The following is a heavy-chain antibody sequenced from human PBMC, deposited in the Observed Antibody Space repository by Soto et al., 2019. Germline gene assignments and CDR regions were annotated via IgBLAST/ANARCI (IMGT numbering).Heavy chain of an antibody. D-gene: IGHD2-2*02. Sequence: GGSLRLSCAASGFTFSSYSMNWVRQAPGKGLEWVSSISSSSSYIYYADSVKGRFTISRDNAKNSLYLQMNSLRAEDTAVYYCARDPHPSDIVVVPDAIFYYYGMDVWGQGTTVTVSS. V-gene: IGHV3-21*01. J-gene: IGHJ6*02. CDR3: ARDPHPSDIVVVPDAIFYYYGMDV. CDR2: ISSSSSYI. CDR1: GFTFSSYS.